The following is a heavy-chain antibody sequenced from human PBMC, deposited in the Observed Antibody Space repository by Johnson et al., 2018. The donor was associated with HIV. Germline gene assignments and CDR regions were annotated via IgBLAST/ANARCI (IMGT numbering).Heavy chain of an antibody. CDR3: AKDLYSSSWTNDAFEI. Sequence: QVQLVESGGGVVQPGGSLRLSCAASGFTFSSYGMHWVRQAPGKGLEWVAVIWYDGSNKYYADSMKGRFTISRDNSKNTLFLHMNSLRAEDTAVYHCAKDLYSSSWTNDAFEIWGQGTMVTVSS. CDR2: IWYDGSNK. V-gene: IGHV3-33*06. D-gene: IGHD6-13*01. J-gene: IGHJ3*02. CDR1: GFTFSSYG.